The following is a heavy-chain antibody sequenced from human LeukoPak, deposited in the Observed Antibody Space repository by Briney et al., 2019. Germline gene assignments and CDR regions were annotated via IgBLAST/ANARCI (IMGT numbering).Heavy chain of an antibody. V-gene: IGHV3-48*03. Sequence: GGSLRLSCAASGFTFSNYGMNWIRRAPGKGLEWISYISNSGNTKYYADSVKGRFSISRDNANNSVYLQMNNLRAEDTAVYYCAAVIDYWGQGTLVTVSS. CDR2: ISNSGNTK. CDR3: AAVIDY. CDR1: GFTFSNYG. J-gene: IGHJ4*02.